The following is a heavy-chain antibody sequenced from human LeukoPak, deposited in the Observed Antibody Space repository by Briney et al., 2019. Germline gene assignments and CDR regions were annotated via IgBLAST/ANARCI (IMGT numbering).Heavy chain of an antibody. J-gene: IGHJ5*02. CDR3: ASEYSSSWTRWFDP. Sequence: SETLSLTCTVSGGSISSSSSYWGWIRQPPGKGLEWIGSIYYSGSTYYNPSLKSRVTISVDTSKNQFSLKLSSVTAADTAVYYCASEYSSSWTRWFDPWGQGTLVTVSS. CDR1: GGSISSSSSY. D-gene: IGHD6-13*01. CDR2: IYYSGST. V-gene: IGHV4-39*01.